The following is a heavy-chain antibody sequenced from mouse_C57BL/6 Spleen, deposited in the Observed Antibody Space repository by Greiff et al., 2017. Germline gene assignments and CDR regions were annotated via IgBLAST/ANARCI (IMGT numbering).Heavy chain of an antibody. CDR1: GYTFTSSW. CDR2: IDPSDSYT. V-gene: IGHV1-50*01. J-gene: IGHJ2*01. CDR3: ASSGPYGYDFDC. Sequence: QVQLQQPGAELVKPGASVKLSCKASGYTFTSSWMQWVKQRPGQGLEWIGEIDPSDSYTNYNQKFKGKATLTVDTSSSTAYMQLSSLTSEDSAVFYCASSGPYGYDFDCWGQGTTLTVSS. D-gene: IGHD2-2*01.